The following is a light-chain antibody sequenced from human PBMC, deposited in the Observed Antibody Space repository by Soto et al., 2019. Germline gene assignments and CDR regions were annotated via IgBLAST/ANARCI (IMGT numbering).Light chain of an antibody. Sequence: DIQMTQSPSSLSASVGDRVTITSRASQAISNYLAWYQQKPGKVPKLLIYAASTLQSGVPSRFSGSGSGTDFTLTISSLQPEDVGTYYCQKYNSAPWTFGQGTKVEIK. CDR2: AAS. CDR3: QKYNSAPWT. V-gene: IGKV1-27*01. CDR1: QAISNY. J-gene: IGKJ1*01.